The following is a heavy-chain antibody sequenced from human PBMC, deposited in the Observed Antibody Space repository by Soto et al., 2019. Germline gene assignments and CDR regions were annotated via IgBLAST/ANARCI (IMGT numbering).Heavy chain of an antibody. Sequence: SETLSLTCTVSGGSISSYYWSWIRQPPGKGLEWIGYTYYSGSTNYNPSLKSRVTISVDTSKNQFSLKLSSVTAADTAVYYCARLHAWNGNDDWGQGTRVTVSS. J-gene: IGHJ4*02. CDR2: TYYSGST. CDR3: ARLHAWNGNDD. V-gene: IGHV4-59*08. D-gene: IGHD1-1*01. CDR1: GGSISSYY.